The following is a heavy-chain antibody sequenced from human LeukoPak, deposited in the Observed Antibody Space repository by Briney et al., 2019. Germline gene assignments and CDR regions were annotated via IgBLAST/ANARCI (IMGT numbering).Heavy chain of an antibody. D-gene: IGHD3-16*01. Sequence: GASVKVSCKASGYTFTSYYMHWVRQAPGQGLEWMGIINPSGGSTSYAQKFQGRVTMTRDTSTSTVYMELSSLRSEDTAVYYCARDLEGLRLGELTYFDYWGQGTLVTVSS. CDR1: GYTFTSYY. CDR3: ARDLEGLRLGELTYFDY. V-gene: IGHV1-46*01. CDR2: INPSGGST. J-gene: IGHJ4*02.